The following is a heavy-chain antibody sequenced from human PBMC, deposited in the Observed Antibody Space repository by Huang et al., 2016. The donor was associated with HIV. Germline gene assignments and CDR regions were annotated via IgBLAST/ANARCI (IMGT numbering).Heavy chain of an antibody. CDR3: ARGQGGYYYYYMDV. Sequence: QVQLQQWGAGLLRPSEILSLTCAVYGGSFSGYYGTWIRQPPGKGLEWIGEINHSESTNYNPSLKSRVTISVDTSRNQFSLTLTSVTAADTAVYYCARGQGGYYYYYMDVWGKGTTVTVSS. CDR1: GGSFSGYY. V-gene: IGHV4-34*01. CDR2: INHSEST. J-gene: IGHJ6*03.